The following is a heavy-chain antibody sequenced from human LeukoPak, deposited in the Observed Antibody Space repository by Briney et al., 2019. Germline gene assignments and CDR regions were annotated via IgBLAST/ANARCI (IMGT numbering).Heavy chain of an antibody. D-gene: IGHD2-15*01. V-gene: IGHV3-7*01. Sequence: GGSLRLSCAASGFTFSSYWMSWVRQAPGKGLEWVANIRQDGSVQNYVDSVKGRFTISRDNPKNSVYLQMSSLRAEDTAVYYCAKDSFTHWGQGTLVTVSS. CDR1: GFTFSSYW. CDR3: AKDSFTH. CDR2: IRQDGSVQ. J-gene: IGHJ4*02.